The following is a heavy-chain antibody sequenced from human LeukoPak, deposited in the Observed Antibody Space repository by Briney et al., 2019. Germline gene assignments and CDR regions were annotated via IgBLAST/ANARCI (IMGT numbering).Heavy chain of an antibody. CDR2: INSDGSST. CDR1: GFTFSSYW. V-gene: IGHV3-74*01. Sequence: PGGSLRLSCAASGFTFSSYWMHWVRQAPGKGLVWVSRINSDGSSTNYADSVKGRSTISRDNAKNTLYLQMNSLRAEDTAVYYCARKGVAAGTYDYWGQGTLVTVSS. CDR3: ARKGVAAGTYDY. J-gene: IGHJ4*02. D-gene: IGHD6-13*01.